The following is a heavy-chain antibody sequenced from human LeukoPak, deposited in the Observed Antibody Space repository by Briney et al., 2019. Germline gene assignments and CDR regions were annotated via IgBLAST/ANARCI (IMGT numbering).Heavy chain of an antibody. Sequence: PGRSPRLSCAASGFTFSSYAMHWVRQAPGKGLEWVAVISYDGSNKYYADSVKGRFTISRDNSKNTLYLQMNSLRAEDTAVYYCARSGTTVTTLFYWGQGTLVTVSS. J-gene: IGHJ4*02. CDR1: GFTFSSYA. CDR2: ISYDGSNK. CDR3: ARSGTTVTTLFY. D-gene: IGHD4-17*01. V-gene: IGHV3-30-3*01.